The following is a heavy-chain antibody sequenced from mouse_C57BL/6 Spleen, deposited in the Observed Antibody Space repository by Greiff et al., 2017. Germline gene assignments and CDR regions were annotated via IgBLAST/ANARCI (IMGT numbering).Heavy chain of an antibody. CDR1: GFTFSSYG. D-gene: IGHD1-1*01. Sequence: EVKLMESGGDLVKPGGSLKLSCAASGFTFSSYGMSWVRQTPDKRLEWVATISSGGSYTYYPDSVKGRFTISRDNAKNTLYLQMSSLKSEDTAMYYCARRGPVATGGYFDVWGTGTTVTVSS. CDR3: ARRGPVATGGYFDV. V-gene: IGHV5-6*02. J-gene: IGHJ1*03. CDR2: ISSGGSYT.